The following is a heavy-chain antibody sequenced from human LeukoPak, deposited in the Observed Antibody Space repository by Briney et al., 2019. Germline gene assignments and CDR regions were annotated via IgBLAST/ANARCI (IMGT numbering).Heavy chain of an antibody. CDR3: ARDRRHLRGYFDL. CDR2: ISSSGSTI. V-gene: IGHV3-11*01. Sequence: PGGSLRLSCAASGFTFSDYYMSWVRQAPGKGLEWVSYISSSGSTIYYADSVKGRFTISRDNAKNSLYLQMNSLRAEDTAVYYCARDRRHLRGYFDLWGRGTLVTVSS. CDR1: GFTFSDYY. J-gene: IGHJ2*01.